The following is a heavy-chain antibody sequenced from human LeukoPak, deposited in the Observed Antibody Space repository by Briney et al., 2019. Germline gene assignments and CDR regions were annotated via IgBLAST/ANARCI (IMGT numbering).Heavy chain of an antibody. CDR2: ISGGVLST. CDR3: ALSGSYDLYYFDY. V-gene: IGHV3-23*01. D-gene: IGHD1-26*01. CDR1: GFTFSTYA. J-gene: IGHJ4*02. Sequence: GGSLRLSCAASGFTFSTYAMSWVRQAPGKGLEWVSTISGGVLSTYYADSVKGRFTISRDNSKNTLYLQMNSLRAEDTAVYYCALSGSYDLYYFDYWGQGTLVTVSS.